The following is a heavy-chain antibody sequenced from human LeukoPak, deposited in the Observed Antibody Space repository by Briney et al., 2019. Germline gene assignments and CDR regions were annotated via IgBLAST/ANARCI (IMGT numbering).Heavy chain of an antibody. CDR2: ISEDGSIK. Sequence: GGSLRLSCAASGFAFSSCGIHWVRQAPGKGLEWVALISEDGSIKFYADSVKGRFTISGDNSKNTPYLQMNSLRAEDTAVYYCAKEVGARDAFDIWGQGTLVTVSP. V-gene: IGHV3-30*18. CDR1: GFAFSSCG. J-gene: IGHJ3*02. D-gene: IGHD1-26*01. CDR3: AKEVGARDAFDI.